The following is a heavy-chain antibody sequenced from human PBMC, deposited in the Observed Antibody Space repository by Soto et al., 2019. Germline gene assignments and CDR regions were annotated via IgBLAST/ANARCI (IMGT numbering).Heavy chain of an antibody. D-gene: IGHD3-10*01. CDR2: ISGSGGST. CDR3: AKALKLLWFGELLGWFDP. CDR1: GFTFSSYA. Sequence: EVQLLESGGGLVQPGGSLRLSCAASGFTFSSYAMSWVRQAPGKGLEWVSAISGSGGSTYYADSVKGRFTISRDNSKNTLYLQMNSLRAEDTAVYYCAKALKLLWFGELLGWFDPWGQGPLVTVSS. J-gene: IGHJ5*02. V-gene: IGHV3-23*01.